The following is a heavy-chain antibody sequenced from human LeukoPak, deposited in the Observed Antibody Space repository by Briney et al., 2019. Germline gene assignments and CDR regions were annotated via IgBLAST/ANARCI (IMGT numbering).Heavy chain of an antibody. CDR1: GLTFGGYA. D-gene: IGHD6-13*01. J-gene: IGHJ4*02. V-gene: IGHV3-23*01. Sequence: PGGSLRLSCAASGLTFGGYAMGGVRQAPGKGLEWVSAISGSGGSTYYADSVKGRFTISRDNSKNTLYLQMNSLRAEDTAVYYCAKERRPRIAAADLDYWGQGTLVTVSS. CDR3: AKERRPRIAAADLDY. CDR2: ISGSGGST.